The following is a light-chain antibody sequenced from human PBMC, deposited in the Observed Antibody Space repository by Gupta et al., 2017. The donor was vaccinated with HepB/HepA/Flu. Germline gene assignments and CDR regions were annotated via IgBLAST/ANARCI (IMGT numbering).Light chain of an antibody. V-gene: IGKV3-15*01. Sequence: DTVVTQFPNILSVSPGDRVTLSCRTSQNVGTNLAWYQQQVGQAPRLLVFGASSRATGIPARFMGSGSETEFSLIISSLQSEDFALYFCQQYDRWPLSFGGGTRV. J-gene: IGKJ4*01. CDR1: QNVGTN. CDR3: QQYDRWPLS. CDR2: GAS.